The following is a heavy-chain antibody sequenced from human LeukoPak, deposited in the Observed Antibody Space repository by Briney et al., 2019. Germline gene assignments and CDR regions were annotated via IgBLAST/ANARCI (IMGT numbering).Heavy chain of an antibody. CDR2: INHSGST. CDR1: GGSISSYY. CDR3: ALTGDLGY. V-gene: IGHV4-34*01. J-gene: IGHJ4*02. Sequence: SETLSLTCTVSGGSISSYYWSWIRQPPGKGLEWIGEINHSGSTNYNPSLKSRVTISVDTSKNQFSLKLSSVTAADTAVYYCALTGDLGYWRQGTLVTVSS. D-gene: IGHD7-27*01.